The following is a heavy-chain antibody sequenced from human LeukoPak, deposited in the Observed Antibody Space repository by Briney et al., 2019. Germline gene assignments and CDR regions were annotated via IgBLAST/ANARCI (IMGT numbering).Heavy chain of an antibody. J-gene: IGHJ4*02. D-gene: IGHD5-12*01. Sequence: GGSLRLSCAASGFIFRNFAMHWVRQAPGEGREYVSAISSSGDNTYYANSVRGRFTISRDNSKNTLFLQMGSLTAEDVAVYYCVREEPGLAIDYWGQGTLVTVSS. CDR1: GFIFRNFA. CDR3: VREEPGLAIDY. CDR2: ISSSGDNT. V-gene: IGHV3-64*01.